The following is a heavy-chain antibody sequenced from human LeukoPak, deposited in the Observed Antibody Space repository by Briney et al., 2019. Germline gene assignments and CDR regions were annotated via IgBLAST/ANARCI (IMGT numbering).Heavy chain of an antibody. Sequence: SETLSLTCAVSGGSISSGGYSWSWLRQPPGKGLEWIGYIYHSGSTYYNPSLKSRVTISVDTSKNQFSLKLSSVTAADTAVYYCARQRPLIVMVVAANWFDAWGQGTLVTVSS. J-gene: IGHJ5*02. CDR3: ARQRPLIVMVVAANWFDA. V-gene: IGHV4-30-2*03. CDR2: IYHSGST. CDR1: GGSISSGGYS. D-gene: IGHD2-15*01.